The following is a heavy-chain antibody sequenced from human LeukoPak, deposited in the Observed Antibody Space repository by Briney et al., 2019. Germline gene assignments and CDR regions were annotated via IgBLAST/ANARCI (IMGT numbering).Heavy chain of an antibody. D-gene: IGHD3-3*01. V-gene: IGHV3-7*03. CDR1: GFTFGKYW. CDR2: IKLDGSEK. CDR3: ARDQYDTWSRRGNFDS. Sequence: QLGGSLRLSCVASGFTFGKYWMSWVRPAPGKGLEWVANIKLDGSEKNYVDSVKGRFTISRDNTKNSLYLQMNSLRAEDTAVFYCARDQYDTWSRRGNFDSWGQGTLVTVSS. J-gene: IGHJ4*02.